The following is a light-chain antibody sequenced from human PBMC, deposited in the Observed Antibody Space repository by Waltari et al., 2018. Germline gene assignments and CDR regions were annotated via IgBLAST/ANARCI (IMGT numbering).Light chain of an antibody. CDR2: DAS. CDR3: QQRSSWLT. V-gene: IGKV3-11*01. J-gene: IGKJ4*01. Sequence: EIVLTQSPGTLSLSPGESATLSCRASQSFDTYLALYQKKPGQAPRLLIYDASTRATGIPARFSGSGSGTDFTLTISSLEPEDFAVYYCQQRSSWLTFGGGTKVEV. CDR1: QSFDTY.